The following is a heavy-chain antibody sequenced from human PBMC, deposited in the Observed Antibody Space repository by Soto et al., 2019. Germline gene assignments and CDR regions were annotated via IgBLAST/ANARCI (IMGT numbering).Heavy chain of an antibody. CDR3: ARIRGYCSGGSCYFYYFAMDV. V-gene: IGHV2-26*01. D-gene: IGHD2-15*01. J-gene: IGHJ6*02. CDR1: GFSLSDADVG. CDR2: ILSNDEE. Sequence: QVTLKESGPVLVKPTETLTLTCTVSGFSLSDADVGVAWIRQPPGKALEWLAHILSNDEEVFSSSLRTRLTISTDSSRSKLVPTMSNMEPVDTATYYCARIRGYCSGGSCYFYYFAMDVWGQGTTVTVS.